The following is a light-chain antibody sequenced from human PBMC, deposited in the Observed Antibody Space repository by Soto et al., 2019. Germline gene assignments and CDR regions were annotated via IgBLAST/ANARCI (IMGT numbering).Light chain of an antibody. CDR3: TSYVGNDIWV. V-gene: IGLV2-8*01. CDR1: SSDVGAYKY. J-gene: IGLJ3*02. Sequence: QSALTQPPSASGTPGQSVTISCTGTSSDVGAYKYVSWYQQYPGKAPKLMIYEVTKRPSGFPDRFSGSKSGNTASLTVSGLQAEDEADYYCTSYVGNDIWVFGGGTKVTVL. CDR2: EVT.